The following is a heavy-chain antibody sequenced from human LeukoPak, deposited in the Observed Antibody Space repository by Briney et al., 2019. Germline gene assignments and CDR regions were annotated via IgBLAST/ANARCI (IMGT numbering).Heavy chain of an antibody. Sequence: GGSLRLSCAASGFTFSSYWMSWVRQAPGKGLEWVANIKQDGSEKYYVDSVKGRFTISRDNAKNSLYLQMDSLRAEDTAVYYCAREPTVLSMDVWGKGTTVTVSS. J-gene: IGHJ6*04. CDR1: GFTFSSYW. D-gene: IGHD2-8*02. CDR2: IKQDGSEK. V-gene: IGHV3-7*01. CDR3: AREPTVLSMDV.